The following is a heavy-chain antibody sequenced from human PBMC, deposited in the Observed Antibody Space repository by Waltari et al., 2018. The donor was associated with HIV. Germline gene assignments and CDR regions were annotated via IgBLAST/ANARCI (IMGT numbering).Heavy chain of an antibody. D-gene: IGHD2-8*02. V-gene: IGHV1-46*01. CDR2: INPSDGST. Sequence: QVQLVQSGAAVKKPGASVTVSCKASGYTFTSYFMYWFRKAPGQGLEWMGVINPSDGSTSYAKKFQDRVTMTRDTSTSTVYMEMSSLTSEDTAVYFCARDGNCTGGTCYFKGIDPWGQGTLVTVSS. J-gene: IGHJ5*02. CDR1: GYTFTSYF. CDR3: ARDGNCTGGTCYFKGIDP.